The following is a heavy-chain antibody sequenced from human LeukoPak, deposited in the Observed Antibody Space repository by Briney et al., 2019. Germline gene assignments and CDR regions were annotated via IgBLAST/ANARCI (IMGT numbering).Heavy chain of an antibody. J-gene: IGHJ4*02. V-gene: IGHV1-18*01. D-gene: IGHD4-11*01. CDR1: GYTFTSYG. Sequence: SVKVSCKASGYTFTSYGISWVRQAPGQGLEWMGWISAYNGNTNYAQKLQDRVTMTTDTSTSTAYMELRSLRSDDTAVYYCARGPDDYSNYDFDYWGQGTLVTVSS. CDR2: ISAYNGNT. CDR3: ARGPDDYSNYDFDY.